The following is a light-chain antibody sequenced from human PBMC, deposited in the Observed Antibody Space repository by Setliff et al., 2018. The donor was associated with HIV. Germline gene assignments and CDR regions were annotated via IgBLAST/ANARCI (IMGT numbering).Light chain of an antibody. CDR2: DVS. J-gene: IGLJ1*01. V-gene: IGLV2-14*03. Sequence: QSALTQPASVSGSPGQSITISCTGTSSDVGGYNFVAWYQQHPGQAPKLLIYDVSNRPSGVSNRFSGSKSGNTASLTIPGLQAEDEADYYCNSYTNTDTLGVFGTGTKVTVL. CDR3: NSYTNTDTLGV. CDR1: SSDVGGYNF.